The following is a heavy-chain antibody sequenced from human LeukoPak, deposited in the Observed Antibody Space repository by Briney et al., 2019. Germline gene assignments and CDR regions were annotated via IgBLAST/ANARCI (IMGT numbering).Heavy chain of an antibody. J-gene: IGHJ5*02. V-gene: IGHV4-59*01. D-gene: IGHD2-2*01. CDR3: ARVLGYCSSTSCYSHWFDP. CDR1: GGSISSYY. Sequence: SETLSLTCTVSGGSISSYYWSWIRQPPGKGLEWIGYIYYSGSTNYNPSLKSRVTISVDTSKNQFSLKLSSVTAADTAVYYCARVLGYCSSTSCYSHWFDPWGQGTLVTVSS. CDR2: IYYSGST.